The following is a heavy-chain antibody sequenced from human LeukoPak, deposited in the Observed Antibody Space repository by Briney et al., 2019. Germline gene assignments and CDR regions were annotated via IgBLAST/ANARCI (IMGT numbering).Heavy chain of an antibody. CDR3: AKDKTTVTL. V-gene: IGHV3-23*01. CDR2: ISASGGST. D-gene: IGHD4-11*01. CDR1: GLILSDVW. Sequence: GEPLRLSCTASGLILSDVWMTWVRQAPGKRLERVSAISASGGSTNYADSVKGQFTISRDTSKDMLYLQMNSLRAEDTAVYYCAKDKTTVTLWGQGTLVTVSS. J-gene: IGHJ4*02.